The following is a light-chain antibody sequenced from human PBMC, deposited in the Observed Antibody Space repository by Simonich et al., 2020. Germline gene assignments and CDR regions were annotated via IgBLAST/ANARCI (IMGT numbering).Light chain of an antibody. J-gene: IGLJ2*01. V-gene: IGLV2-11*01. CDR3: CSYAGSYTLV. Sequence: QSALTQPRSVSGSPGQSVTISCTGTSSDVGGYNFVSWYQQHPGKAPNLMIYDVSTRPSGVPDRFSGSKSGNTASLTISGLQAEDEADYYCCSYAGSYTLVFGGGTKLTVL. CDR1: SSDVGGYNF. CDR2: DVS.